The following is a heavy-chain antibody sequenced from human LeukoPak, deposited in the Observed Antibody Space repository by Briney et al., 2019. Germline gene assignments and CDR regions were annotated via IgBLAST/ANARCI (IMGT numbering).Heavy chain of an antibody. CDR1: GGTFSSYA. CDR2: IIPIFGTA. D-gene: IGHD3-22*01. Sequence: GASVKVSCKASGGTFSSYAISWVRQAPGQGLEWMGGIIPIFGTANYAQKFQGRVTITADESTSTAYMELSSLRSEDAAVYYCARDRRYDSSGYYYAWGQGTLVTVSS. V-gene: IGHV1-69*13. CDR3: ARDRRYDSSGYYYA. J-gene: IGHJ4*02.